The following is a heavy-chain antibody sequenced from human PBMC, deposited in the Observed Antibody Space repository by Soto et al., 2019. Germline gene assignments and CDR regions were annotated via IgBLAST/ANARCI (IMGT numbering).Heavy chain of an antibody. J-gene: IGHJ4*02. CDR2: IYYSGNS. Sequence: SETLSLTCTVSGGSISSYYWSWIRQPPGKGLEWIGYIYYSGNSFYHPSLKSRLTISLDTSKNQFSLNLRSVTAADTAVYYCARSQMATTGPYFDYWGLGTLVTVSS. CDR1: GGSISSYY. CDR3: ARSQMATTGPYFDY. D-gene: IGHD1-1*01. V-gene: IGHV4-59*12.